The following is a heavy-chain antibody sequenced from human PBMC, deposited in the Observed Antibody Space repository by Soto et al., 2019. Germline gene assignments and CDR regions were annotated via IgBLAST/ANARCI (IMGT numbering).Heavy chain of an antibody. CDR1: GGSVSSGSYY. CDR2: IYYSGST. D-gene: IGHD3-22*01. J-gene: IGHJ4*02. CDR3: ARGPPYYYDSSGYFFPF. V-gene: IGHV4-61*01. Sequence: QVQLQESGPGLVKPSETLSLTCTVSGGSVSSGSYYWSWIRQPPGKGLEWIGYIYYSGSTNYNPSLKSRVTISVDTSKNQFSLKLSSVTAADTAVYYCARGPPYYYDSSGYFFPFWGQGTLVTVSS.